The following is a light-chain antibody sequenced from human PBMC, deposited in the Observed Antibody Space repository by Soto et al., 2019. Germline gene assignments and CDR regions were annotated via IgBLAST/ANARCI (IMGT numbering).Light chain of an antibody. CDR3: PQYSSSLYS. CDR1: QSVSSRY. CDR2: GAA. V-gene: IGKV3-20*01. Sequence: EIVLTQSPGTLSLSPGERATLSCRASQSVSSRYLAGYQQKPGQAPRLLIYGAASRATGIQDRFSGTGYGKNFKLNNTTLELEDFHGFYYPQYSSSLYSFGRGTKQ. J-gene: IGKJ2*03.